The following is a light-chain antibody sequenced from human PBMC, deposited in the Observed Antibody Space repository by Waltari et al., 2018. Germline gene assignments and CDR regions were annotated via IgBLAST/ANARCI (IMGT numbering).Light chain of an antibody. CDR1: QYINNY. Sequence: DIQMTQSPSPLCVSIGDRVTITCRASQYINNYLTWYRQRAGKAPECLIYYATNLATGVPSSFTGSSPGAEYTLSFNILQAANVATYYCQQYHTSPFTFGPATTLDI. V-gene: IGKV1-33*01. J-gene: IGKJ3*01. CDR2: YAT. CDR3: QQYHTSPFT.